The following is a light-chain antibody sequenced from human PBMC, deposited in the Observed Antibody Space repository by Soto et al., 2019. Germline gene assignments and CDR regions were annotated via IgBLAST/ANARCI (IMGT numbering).Light chain of an antibody. CDR1: ETVYDRQ. V-gene: IGKV3-20*01. CDR3: QQFGSSWWT. Sequence: IVLTQSGGTLYASPGGRDTLSCSFSETVYDRQLAWYQQRAGQAPRLLIYAISTRAAGIPDRFSGSGSGTDFTLTISRVEPADSAMYYCQQFGSSWWTFAQGPKVDIK. CDR2: AIS. J-gene: IGKJ1*01.